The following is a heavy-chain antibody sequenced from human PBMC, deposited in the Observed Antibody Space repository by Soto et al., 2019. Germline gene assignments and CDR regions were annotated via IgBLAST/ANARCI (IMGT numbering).Heavy chain of an antibody. CDR2: ISPYDGYT. Sequence: QVQLVQSGAEVKKPGASVKVSCKASGYTFASYGINWVRQAPGQGLEWLGWISPYDGYTHYAQILQGRVSMTTDTSTKTAYMELRSLRSDDTAMYYCASGGYYDSSGARNYYFYGMNVWGQGTTVTVSS. V-gene: IGHV1-18*01. CDR3: ASGGYYDSSGARNYYFYGMNV. J-gene: IGHJ6*02. CDR1: GYTFASYG. D-gene: IGHD3-22*01.